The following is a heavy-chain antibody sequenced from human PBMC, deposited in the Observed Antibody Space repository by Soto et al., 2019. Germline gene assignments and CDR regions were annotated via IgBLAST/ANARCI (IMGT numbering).Heavy chain of an antibody. D-gene: IGHD5-12*01. CDR3: ARSQRWLQLPHYFDY. V-gene: IGHV3-30-3*01. CDR1: GFTFSSYA. CDR2: ISYDGSNK. J-gene: IGHJ4*02. Sequence: PGGSLRLSCAASGFTFSSYAMHWVRQAPGKGLEWVAVISYDGSNKYYADSVKGRFTISRDNSKNTLYLQMNSLRAEDTAVYYCARSQRWLQLPHYFDYWGQGTLVTVSS.